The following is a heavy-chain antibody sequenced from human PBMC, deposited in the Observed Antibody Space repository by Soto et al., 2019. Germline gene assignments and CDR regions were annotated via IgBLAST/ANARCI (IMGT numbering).Heavy chain of an antibody. D-gene: IGHD6-19*01. V-gene: IGHV1-24*01. CDR1: GYTLTELS. CDR2: FDPEDGET. J-gene: IGHJ4*02. CDR3: ATGAILEMYSSGWYVFDY. Sequence: ASVKVSCKVSGYTLTELSMHWVRQAPGKGLEWMGGFDPEDGETIYAQKFQGRVTMTEDTSTDTAYMELSSLRSEDTAVYYCATGAILEMYSSGWYVFDYWGQGTLVTVS.